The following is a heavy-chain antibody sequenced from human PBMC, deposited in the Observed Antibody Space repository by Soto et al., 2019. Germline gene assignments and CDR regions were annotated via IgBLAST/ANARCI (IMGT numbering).Heavy chain of an antibody. CDR1: GGSISSYY. D-gene: IGHD2-21*02. CDR2: IYYSGST. Sequence: PSETLSLTCPVSGGSISSYYWSWIRQPPGKGLEWIGYIYYSGSTNYNPSLKSRVTISVDTSKNQFSLKLSSVTAADTAVYYCARARGGYGGNSEDFDYWGQGTLVTVSS. CDR3: ARARGGYGGNSEDFDY. J-gene: IGHJ4*02. V-gene: IGHV4-59*01.